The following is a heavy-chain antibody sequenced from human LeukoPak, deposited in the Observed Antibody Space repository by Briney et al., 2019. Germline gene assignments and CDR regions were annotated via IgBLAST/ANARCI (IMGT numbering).Heavy chain of an antibody. CDR2: ISHEGSNK. J-gene: IGHJ4*02. Sequence: GGSLRLSCAASGLSFGSYGMHWVRQAPGKGLEWVAVISHEGSNKYYADSVRGRFTISRDNSKNMVYLQMNNLRAEDTAVYYCARTREQWQVLDYWGQGTLVTVSS. CDR3: ARTREQWQVLDY. V-gene: IGHV3-30*03. CDR1: GLSFGSYG. D-gene: IGHD6-19*01.